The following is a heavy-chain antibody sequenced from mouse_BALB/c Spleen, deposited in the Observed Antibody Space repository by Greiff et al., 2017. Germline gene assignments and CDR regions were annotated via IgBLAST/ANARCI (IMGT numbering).Heavy chain of an antibody. Sequence: EVQLQQSGTVLARPGASVKMSCKASGYTFTSYWMHWVKQRPGQGLEWIGAIYPGNSDTSYNQKFKGKAKLTAVTSTSTAYMELSSLTNEDSAVYYCTRVDYDYDYAMDYWGQGTSVTVSS. CDR3: TRVDYDYDYAMDY. CDR1: GYTFTSYW. J-gene: IGHJ4*01. V-gene: IGHV1-5*01. D-gene: IGHD2-4*01. CDR2: IYPGNSDT.